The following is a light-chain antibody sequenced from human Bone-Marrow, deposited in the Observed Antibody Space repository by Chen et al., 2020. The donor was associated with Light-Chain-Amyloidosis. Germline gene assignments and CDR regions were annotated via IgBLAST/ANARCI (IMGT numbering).Light chain of an antibody. J-gene: IGLJ3*02. V-gene: IGLV6-57*01. CDR3: QAYRGRIQGV. CDR2: EDD. CDR1: SGSITTNY. Sequence: NFMLTQPHSVSESPGKTVIISCTRSSGSITTNYVQWYQQRPGSSPTTVIYEDDQRPSGGPDRFSGYIDRSPNCAALPISGRKTVDEADYYCQAYRGRIQGVFGGGTKLTVL.